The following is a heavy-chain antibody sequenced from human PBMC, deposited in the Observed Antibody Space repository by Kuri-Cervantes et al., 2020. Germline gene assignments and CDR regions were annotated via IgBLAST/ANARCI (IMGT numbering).Heavy chain of an antibody. Sequence: GESLKISCAASGFTFSSYSMNWVRQAPGKGLEWVSYISSSSSTIYYADSVKGRFTISRDNAKNSLYLQMNSLRDEDTAAYYCAKDMDPEYCSSTSRPDYYYYYMDVWGKGTTVTVSS. CDR3: AKDMDPEYCSSTSRPDYYYYYMDV. J-gene: IGHJ6*03. D-gene: IGHD2-2*01. CDR1: GFTFSSYS. CDR2: ISSSSSTI. V-gene: IGHV3-48*02.